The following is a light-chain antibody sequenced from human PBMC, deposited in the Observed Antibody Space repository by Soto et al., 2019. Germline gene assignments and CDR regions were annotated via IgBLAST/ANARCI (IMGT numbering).Light chain of an antibody. Sequence: SYELTQPPSVSVAPGQTARITCGGNNIGSKSVHWYQQKPGQAPVLVVDDDSDRPSGIPERFSGSNSGNTATLTISRVEAGDEADYFCHVWDSSSEHVLGTGTKVTVL. CDR2: DDS. J-gene: IGLJ1*01. V-gene: IGLV3-21*02. CDR3: HVWDSSSEHV. CDR1: NIGSKS.